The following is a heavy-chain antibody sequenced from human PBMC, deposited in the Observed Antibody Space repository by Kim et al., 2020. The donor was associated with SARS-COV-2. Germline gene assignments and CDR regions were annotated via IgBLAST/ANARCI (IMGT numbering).Heavy chain of an antibody. J-gene: IGHJ3*02. Sequence: YYNPSLKSRVTMSVDTSKNQFSLKLSSVTAVDTAVYYCARGGGQEAFDIWGQGTMVTVSS. CDR3: ARGGGQEAFDI. V-gene: IGHV4-28*03. D-gene: IGHD3-16*01.